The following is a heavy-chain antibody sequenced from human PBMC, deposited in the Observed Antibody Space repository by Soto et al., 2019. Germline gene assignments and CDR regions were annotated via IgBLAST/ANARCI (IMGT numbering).Heavy chain of an antibody. CDR3: ARAPVPGYSSSPAFYRPYYYGMDV. D-gene: IGHD6-13*01. Sequence: PSETLSLTCAVFGGSISSGGYSWSWIRQPPGKGLEWIGYIYHSGSTYYNPPLKSRVTISVDRSKNQFSLKLSSVTAADTAVYYCARAPVPGYSSSPAFYRPYYYGMDVWGQGTTVTVSS. V-gene: IGHV4-30-2*01. J-gene: IGHJ6*02. CDR1: GGSISSGGYS. CDR2: IYHSGST.